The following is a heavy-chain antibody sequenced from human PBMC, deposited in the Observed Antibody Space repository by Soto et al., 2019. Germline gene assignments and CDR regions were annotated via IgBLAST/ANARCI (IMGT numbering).Heavy chain of an antibody. CDR2: INPSAGST. CDR3: AKEGRARSWDY. D-gene: IGHD3-10*01. Sequence: QVQLVQSGAEVKKPGASVKVSCEASGYTFTNCYIHWVRQAPGQGPEWMGIINPSAGSTSYAQKFQGRVTMTRDTSTSTVYMELSSLRSEDTAVYYCAKEGRARSWDYWGQGTLVTVSS. V-gene: IGHV1-46*01. CDR1: GYTFTNCY. J-gene: IGHJ4*02.